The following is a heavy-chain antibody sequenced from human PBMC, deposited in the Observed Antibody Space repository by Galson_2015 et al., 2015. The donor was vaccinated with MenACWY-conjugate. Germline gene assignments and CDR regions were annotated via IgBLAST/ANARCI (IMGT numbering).Heavy chain of an antibody. CDR2: TSSGGSQT. V-gene: IGHV3-11*06. J-gene: IGHJ4*02. CDR3: ARHSTDLSLDS. CDR1: RLTFGHYY. D-gene: IGHD1-26*01. Sequence: SLRLSCADSRLTFGHYYMSWIRQAPGKGLEWISFTSSGGSQTNYADSVKGRFTISRGNVKNSLYLQMNSLKIDDTAIYYCARHSTDLSLDSWGQGTLVTVAS.